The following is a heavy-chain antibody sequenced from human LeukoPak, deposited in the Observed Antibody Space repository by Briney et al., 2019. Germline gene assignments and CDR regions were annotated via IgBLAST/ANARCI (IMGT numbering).Heavy chain of an antibody. CDR3: ARDLLIGAYSSIGY. CDR2: IWYDGSNK. Sequence: PGCALTLSCAASGLSFSRYVLHWVRPAPGKGLEWVEVIWYDGSNKYYVDSVKGRFTISRDNSKNTLYQQMNSLRAVDTAVYYCARDLLIGAYSSIGYWGQGTLVTVSS. CDR1: GLSFSRYV. D-gene: IGHD2-2*01. V-gene: IGHV3-33*01. J-gene: IGHJ4*02.